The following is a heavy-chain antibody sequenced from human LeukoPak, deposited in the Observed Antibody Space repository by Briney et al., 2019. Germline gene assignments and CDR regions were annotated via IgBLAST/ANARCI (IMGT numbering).Heavy chain of an antibody. Sequence: PGGSLRLSCAASEFTFSSTWMHWVRQTPGKGLVWVSRMNSDASTTNYADSVKGRLTVSRDNAKNTLFLQMNNLRAEDTAVYYCATAGRYYLDNWGQGTLVTVSS. J-gene: IGHJ4*02. V-gene: IGHV3-74*01. CDR1: EFTFSSTW. CDR2: MNSDASTT. CDR3: ATAGRYYLDN.